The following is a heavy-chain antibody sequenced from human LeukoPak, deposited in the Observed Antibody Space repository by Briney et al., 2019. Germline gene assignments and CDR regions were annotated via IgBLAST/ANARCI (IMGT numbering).Heavy chain of an antibody. CDR1: GFTFSDHY. J-gene: IGHJ4*02. CDR3: ATRAAAGTGDF. CDR2: IRNKANSYTT. D-gene: IGHD6-13*01. V-gene: IGHV3-72*01. Sequence: GGSLRLSCVASGFTFSDHYMDWVRQAPGKGLEWVGRIRNKANSYTTEYVASVKGRFTISRDDSKNSLSLQMNGLKTEDTAMYYCATRAAAGTGDFWGQGTLVTVSS.